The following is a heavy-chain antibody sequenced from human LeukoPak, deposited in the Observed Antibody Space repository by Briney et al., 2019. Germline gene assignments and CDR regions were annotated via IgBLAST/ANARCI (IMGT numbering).Heavy chain of an antibody. CDR1: GGSFSGYY. V-gene: IGHV4-30-4*01. CDR3: AREKAWLAAADY. CDR2: IYYSGST. Sequence: KPSETLSLTCAVYGGSFSGYYWNWIRQPPGKGLEWIGHIYYSGSTYYNPSLKSRVTISVDTSRNQFSLKLSSVTAADTAVYYCAREKAWLAAADYWGQGTLVTVSS. D-gene: IGHD6-13*01. J-gene: IGHJ4*02.